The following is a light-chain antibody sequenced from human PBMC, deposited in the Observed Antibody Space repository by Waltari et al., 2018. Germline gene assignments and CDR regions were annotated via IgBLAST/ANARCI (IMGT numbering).Light chain of an antibody. V-gene: IGLV3-19*01. J-gene: IGLJ2*01. CDR2: GQH. CDR3: LSRDISSTRF. CDR1: SLRRYS. Sequence: SSELTQDPTVSVALGQTVRITCQGDSLRRYSDSWYQQRPGQAPVLVFYGQHNRPSGIPDRFSGSTSGDTATLTITGTQAEDEADYYCLSRDISSTRFFGGGTRLTV.